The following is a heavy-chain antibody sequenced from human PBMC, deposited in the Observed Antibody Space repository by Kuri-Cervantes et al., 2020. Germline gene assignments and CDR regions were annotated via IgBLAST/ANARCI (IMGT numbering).Heavy chain of an antibody. D-gene: IGHD3-3*01. J-gene: IGHJ6*03. CDR3: ARDWSMEV. CDR1: GFTFSSYA. V-gene: IGHV3-23*01. CDR2: ISGSGGST. Sequence: GGSLRLSCAASGFTFSSYAMSWVRQAPGKGLEWVSAISGSGGSTYYADSVKGRFTISRDNAKKSLYLQMNSLRAEDTALYYCARDWSMEVWGEGTTVTVSS.